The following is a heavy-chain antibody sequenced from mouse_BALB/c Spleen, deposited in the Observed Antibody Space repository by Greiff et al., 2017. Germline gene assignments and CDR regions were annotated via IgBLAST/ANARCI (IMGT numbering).Heavy chain of an antibody. Sequence: EVQLQQSGAELVKPGASVKLSCTASGFNIKDTYMHWVKQRPEQGLEWIGRIDPANGNTKYDPKFQGKATITADTSSNTAYLQLSSLTSEDTAVYYCAREGYYEEGLYYAMDYWGQGTSVTVSS. J-gene: IGHJ4*01. V-gene: IGHV14-3*02. CDR1: GFNIKDTY. CDR3: AREGYYEEGLYYAMDY. D-gene: IGHD1-1*01. CDR2: IDPANGNT.